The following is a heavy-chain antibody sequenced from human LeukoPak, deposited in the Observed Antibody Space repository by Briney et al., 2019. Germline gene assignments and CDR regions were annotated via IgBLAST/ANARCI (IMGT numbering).Heavy chain of an antibody. CDR1: GSGYSISGGYY. CDR3: AGQFDSGGSYFY. Sequence: TSETLSLTCTGSGSGYSISGGYYWGWIRQPPGKGLEWIGSIYHSGSTYYNPSLKSRLTISVDTSKNQFSLKLNSVTAADTAVYYCAGQFDSGGSYFYWGQGTLVTVSS. D-gene: IGHD3-22*01. CDR2: IYHSGST. V-gene: IGHV4-38-2*02. J-gene: IGHJ4*02.